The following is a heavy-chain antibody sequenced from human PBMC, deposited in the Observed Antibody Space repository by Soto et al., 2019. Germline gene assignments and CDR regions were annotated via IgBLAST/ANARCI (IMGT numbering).Heavy chain of an antibody. Sequence: SCKASGYTFSSYAMHWVRQAPGKGLEWVAVISYDGSNKYYADSVKGRFTISRDNSKNTLYLQMNSLRAEDTAVYYCARDVWHPNWFDPWGQGTLVTVSS. J-gene: IGHJ5*02. V-gene: IGHV3-30-3*01. CDR2: ISYDGSNK. D-gene: IGHD2-21*01. CDR3: ARDVWHPNWFDP. CDR1: GYTFSSYA.